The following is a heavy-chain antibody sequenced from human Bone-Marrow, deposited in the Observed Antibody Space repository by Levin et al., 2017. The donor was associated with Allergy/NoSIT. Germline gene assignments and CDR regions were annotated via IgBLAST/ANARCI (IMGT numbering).Heavy chain of an antibody. J-gene: IGHJ4*02. CDR3: ARGSSTTKYHDCYLDY. D-gene: IGHD2-2*01. V-gene: IGHV1-2*02. CDR2: INPNNGGT. Sequence: VASVKVSCKPSGYTFVSYYIHWVRQAPGQGLEWMGWINPNNGGTNYAEKFQGRVTMTRATSISTAYMELNRLISDDTAVYYCARGSSTTKYHDCYLDYWGQGSLVTVSS. CDR1: GYTFVSYY.